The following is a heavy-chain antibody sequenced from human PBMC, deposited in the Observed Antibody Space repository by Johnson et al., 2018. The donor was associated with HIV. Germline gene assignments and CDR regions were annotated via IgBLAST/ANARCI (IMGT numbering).Heavy chain of an antibody. D-gene: IGHD3-22*01. J-gene: IGHJ3*02. CDR1: GFTFSSYA. CDR3: ARYGRLDGSGYSPDAFDI. V-gene: IGHV3-30*14. CDR2: ISYDGSNK. Sequence: QVQLLESGGGVVQPGRSLRLSCAASGFTFSSYAMHWVRQAPGKGLEWVAVISYDGSNKYYADSVKGRFTISRDNSKNTLYLQMNSLRAEDTAVYYCARYGRLDGSGYSPDAFDIWGQGTMVTVSS.